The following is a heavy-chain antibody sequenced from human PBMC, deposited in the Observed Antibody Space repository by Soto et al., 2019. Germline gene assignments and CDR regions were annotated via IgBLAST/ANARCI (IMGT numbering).Heavy chain of an antibody. CDR3: ARYSYFCNGDCPNRYDP. CDR1: GYTFTSYG. Sequence: ASVKVSCKASGYTFTSYGISWVRQAPGQGLEWMGWISAYNGNTNYAQKLQGRVTMTTDTSTSTAYMELRSLRSDDTAVYYCARYSYFCNGDCPNRYDPSCQGPLVSVS. V-gene: IGHV1-18*01. J-gene: IGHJ5*02. CDR2: ISAYNGNT. D-gene: IGHD2-21*02.